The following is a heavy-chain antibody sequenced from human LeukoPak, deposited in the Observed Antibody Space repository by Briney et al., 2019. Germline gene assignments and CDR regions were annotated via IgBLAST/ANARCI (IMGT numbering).Heavy chain of an antibody. V-gene: IGHV4-34*01. CDR1: DGSFSGYY. Sequence: PSETLSLTCAVYDGSFSGYYWSWIRQPPGKGLEWIGEINHSGSTNYNPSLKSRVTISVDTSKNQFSLKLSSVTAADTAVYYCARIMITFGGVIVKGAFDYWGQGTLVTVSS. J-gene: IGHJ4*02. CDR3: ARIMITFGGVIVKGAFDY. CDR2: INHSGST. D-gene: IGHD3-16*02.